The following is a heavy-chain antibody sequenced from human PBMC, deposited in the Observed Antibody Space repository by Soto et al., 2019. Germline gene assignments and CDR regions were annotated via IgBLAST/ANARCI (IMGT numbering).Heavy chain of an antibody. D-gene: IGHD3-3*01. CDR2: MNPNSGNT. Sequence: ASVKVSCKTSGYTFTSYDINWVRQATGQGLEWMGWMNPNSGNTGYAQKFQGRVTMTRKTSISTAYMELSSLRSEGTAVYYCARDISRLRFLEWFQSYEYHYGMDVWGQGSTVTVSS. J-gene: IGHJ6*02. V-gene: IGHV1-8*01. CDR3: ARDISRLRFLEWFQSYEYHYGMDV. CDR1: GYTFTSYD.